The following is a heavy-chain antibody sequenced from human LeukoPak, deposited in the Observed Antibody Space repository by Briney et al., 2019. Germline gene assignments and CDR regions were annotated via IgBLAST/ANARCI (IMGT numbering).Heavy chain of an antibody. CDR3: AGGYSYGFAS. Sequence: GGSLRLSCAASGFTFSTSAMHWVRQAPGKGLEWVAFIKFDGSNKYYADSVKGRFTISRDNSKNTLYLQMNTLRAEDTAVYYFAGGYSYGFASWGQGTLVTVSS. CDR2: IKFDGSNK. CDR1: GFTFSTSA. V-gene: IGHV3-30*02. D-gene: IGHD5-18*01. J-gene: IGHJ4*02.